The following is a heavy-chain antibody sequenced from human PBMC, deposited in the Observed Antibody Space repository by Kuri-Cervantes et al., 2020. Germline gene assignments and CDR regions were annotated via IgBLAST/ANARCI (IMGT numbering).Heavy chain of an antibody. D-gene: IGHD2-2*01. J-gene: IGHJ4*02. V-gene: IGHV3-11*01. CDR1: GFTFSDYY. CDR3: AKSVVVPAAPYYFDY. Sequence: GESLKISCAASGFTFSDYYMSWIRQAPGKGLEWVSYISSSSSTIYYADSVKGRFTISRDNSKNTLYLQMNSLRAEDTAVYYCAKSVVVPAAPYYFDYWGQGTLVTVSS. CDR2: ISSSSSTI.